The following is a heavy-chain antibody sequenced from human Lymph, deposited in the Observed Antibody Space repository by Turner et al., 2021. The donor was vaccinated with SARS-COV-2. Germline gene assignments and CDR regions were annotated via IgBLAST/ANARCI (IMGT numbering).Heavy chain of an antibody. V-gene: IGHV3-7*03. J-gene: IGHJ6*02. CDR2: IKQDGSEK. CDR1: GFPFSRYW. D-gene: IGHD3-3*01. Sequence: EVQLVESGGGLVQPGGSLSLSCAASGFPFSRYWMSWVRQAPGKGLEWVANIKQDGSEKYYVDSVKGRFTISRDNAKNSLYLQMNSLRADDTAVYFCARVGVRFEWSDGYHYYYAMDVWGQGTTVTVSS. CDR3: ARVGVRFEWSDGYHYYYAMDV.